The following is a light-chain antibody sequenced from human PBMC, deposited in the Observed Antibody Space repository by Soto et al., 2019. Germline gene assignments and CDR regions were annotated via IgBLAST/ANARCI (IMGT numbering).Light chain of an antibody. V-gene: IGLV2-14*03. CDR3: SSYTTSNTRQIV. J-gene: IGLJ1*01. Sequence: QSALTQPASVSGSPGQSITISCTGTSSDVGGYNYVSWHQHHPGKAPKLMIFDVSNRPSGVSNRFSGSKSGNTASLTISGLQPEEEADSYCSSYTTSNTRQIVFGTGTKVTVL. CDR1: SSDVGGYNY. CDR2: DVS.